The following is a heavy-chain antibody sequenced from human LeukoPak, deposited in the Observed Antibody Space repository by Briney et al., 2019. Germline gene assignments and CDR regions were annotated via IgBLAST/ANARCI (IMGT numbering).Heavy chain of an antibody. D-gene: IGHD3-3*01. J-gene: IGHJ4*02. Sequence: SETLSLTCAVYGGSFSGYYWSWIRQPPGKGLEWIGEINHSGSTNYNPSLKSRVTISVDTSKSQFSLKMSSVTAADTAVYYCARRVLSLFFDFWSGYYSGWGQGTLVTVSS. CDR1: GGSFSGYY. CDR3: ARRVLSLFFDFWSGYYSG. CDR2: INHSGST. V-gene: IGHV4-34*01.